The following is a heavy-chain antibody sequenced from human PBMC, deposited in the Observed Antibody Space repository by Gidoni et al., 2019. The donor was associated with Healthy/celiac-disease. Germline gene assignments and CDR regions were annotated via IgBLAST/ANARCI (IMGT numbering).Heavy chain of an antibody. D-gene: IGHD3-22*01. CDR3: ASTYYYDSSGYYPVGGFDY. J-gene: IGHJ4*02. CDR1: GGTFSSYA. V-gene: IGHV1-69*01. CDR2: IIPILGTA. Sequence: QVQLVQSGAEVNKPGSSVMVSCKASGGTFSSYAISWVRQAPGQGLEWMGGIIPILGTANYAQKFQGRVTITADESTSTAYMELSSLRSEDTAVYYCASTYYYDSSGYYPVGGFDYWGQGTLVTVSS.